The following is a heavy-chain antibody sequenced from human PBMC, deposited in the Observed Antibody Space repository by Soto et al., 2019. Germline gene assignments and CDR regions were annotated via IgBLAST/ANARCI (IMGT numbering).Heavy chain of an antibody. CDR1: GFTFSSYV. D-gene: IGHD6-25*01. CDR2: ISSSGSTI. CDR3: ARDRSGGMDV. V-gene: IGHV3-48*03. Sequence: PGGSLRLSCAASGFTFSSYVIHWIRQAPGKGLEWVSYISSSGSTIYYADSVKGRFTISRDNAKNSLYLQMNSLRAEDTAVYYCARDRSGGMDVWGQGTTVTVSS. J-gene: IGHJ6*02.